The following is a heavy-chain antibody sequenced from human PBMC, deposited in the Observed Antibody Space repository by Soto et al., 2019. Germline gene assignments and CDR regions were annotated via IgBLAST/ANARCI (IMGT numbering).Heavy chain of an antibody. CDR1: GGSISSDY. J-gene: IGHJ4*02. V-gene: IGHV4-59*08. CDR2: IYYSGST. D-gene: IGHD3-22*01. Sequence: SETLPLTCTVSGGSISSDYWSWIRQPPGKGLEWIGYIYYSGSTNYNPSLKSRVTISVDTSKNQFSLKLSSVTAADTAVYYCARQAVDYYDSSGPMDYWGQGTLVTVS. CDR3: ARQAVDYYDSSGPMDY.